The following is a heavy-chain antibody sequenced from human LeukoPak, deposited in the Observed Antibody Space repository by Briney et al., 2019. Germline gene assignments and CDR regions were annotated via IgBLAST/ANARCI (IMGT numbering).Heavy chain of an antibody. CDR3: ARAPAARRENWFDP. CDR2: MNPNSGNT. J-gene: IGHJ5*02. D-gene: IGHD5-24*01. Sequence: RASVKVSCKASGYTFTSYDINWVRQATGQGLEWMGWMNPNSGNTGYAQKFQGRVTITRNTSISTAYMELSSLRSEDTAVYYCARAPAARRENWFDPWGQGTLVTVSS. V-gene: IGHV1-8*03. CDR1: GYTFTSYD.